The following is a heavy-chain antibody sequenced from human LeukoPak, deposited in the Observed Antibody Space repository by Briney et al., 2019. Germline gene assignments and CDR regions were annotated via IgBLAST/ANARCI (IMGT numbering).Heavy chain of an antibody. V-gene: IGHV3-30*18. CDR1: GFTFSSYG. D-gene: IGHD3-3*01. CDR2: ISYDGSNK. J-gene: IGHJ4*02. Sequence: AGGSLRLSCAASGFTFSSYGMHWVRQAPGKGLEWVAVISYDGSNKYYADSVKGRFTISRDNSKNTLYLQMNSLRAEDTAVYYCAKDGGDSRGLDYWGQGTLVTVSS. CDR3: AKDGGDSRGLDY.